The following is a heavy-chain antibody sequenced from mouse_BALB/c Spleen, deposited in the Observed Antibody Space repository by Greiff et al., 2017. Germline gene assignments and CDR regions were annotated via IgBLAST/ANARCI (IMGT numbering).Heavy chain of an antibody. V-gene: IGHV5-17*02. CDR3: ARGTSYYYAMDY. Sequence: EVKLVESGGGLVQPGGSRKLSCAASGFTFSSFGMHWVRQAPEKGLEWVAYISSGSSTIYYADTVKGRFTISRDNPKNTLFLQMTSLRSEDTAMYYCARGTSYYYAMDYWGQGTSVTVSS. CDR1: GFTFSSFG. D-gene: IGHD3-3*01. CDR2: ISSGSSTI. J-gene: IGHJ4*01.